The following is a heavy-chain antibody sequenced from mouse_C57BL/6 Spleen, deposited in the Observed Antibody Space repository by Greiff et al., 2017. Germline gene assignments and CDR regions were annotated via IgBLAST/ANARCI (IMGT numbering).Heavy chain of an antibody. CDR1: GYTFTSYW. J-gene: IGHJ2*01. D-gene: IGHD1-1*01. CDR3: TRPYYYGDYFDY. CDR2: IYPGNSDT. Sequence: EVQLQQSGTVLARPGASVKMSCKTSGYTFTSYWMHWVKQRPGQGLEWIGAIYPGNSDTSYNQKFKGKAKLTAVTSASTAYMELSSLTNEDSAVYYCTRPYYYGDYFDYWGQGTTLTVSS. V-gene: IGHV1-5*01.